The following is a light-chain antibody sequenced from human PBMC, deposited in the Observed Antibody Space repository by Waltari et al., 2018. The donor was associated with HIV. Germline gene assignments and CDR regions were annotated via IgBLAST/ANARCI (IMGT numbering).Light chain of an antibody. CDR1: HIGSKG. CDR3: QVWDSSTDLRG. V-gene: IGLV3-21*03. J-gene: IGLJ2*01. Sequence: SYVLTQPPSVPVAPRKTARITCGGNHIGSKGVHWYQQKTRKAPVLVVYDDSDRPSRFPERVSGARSGNTATLTISRVEVGDEADFYGQVWDSSTDLRGFGGGTKLTVL. CDR2: DDS.